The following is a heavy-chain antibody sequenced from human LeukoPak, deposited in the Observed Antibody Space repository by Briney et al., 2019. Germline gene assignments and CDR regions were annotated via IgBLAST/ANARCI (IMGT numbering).Heavy chain of an antibody. J-gene: IGHJ3*02. Sequence: SETLSLTCTVSGGSISSYYWSWIRQPPGKGLEWIGYIYYSGSTNYNPSLKSRVTISVDTSKNQFSLKLSSVTAADTAVYYCAGHVVVGQPRGAFDIWGQGTMVTVSS. V-gene: IGHV4-59*08. CDR2: IYYSGST. D-gene: IGHD3-16*02. CDR1: GGSISSYY. CDR3: AGHVVVGQPRGAFDI.